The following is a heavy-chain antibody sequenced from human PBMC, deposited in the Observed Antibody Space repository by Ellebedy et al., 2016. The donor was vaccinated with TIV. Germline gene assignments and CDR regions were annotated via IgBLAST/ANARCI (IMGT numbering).Heavy chain of an antibody. CDR2: LYRSGTT. CDR1: GGAVASGTYY. J-gene: IGHJ1*01. Sequence: MPSETLSLTCAVSGGAVASGTYYWSWIRQPPGKGLEWIGYLYRSGTTNSNPSLKSRVTMSVDTSKNQLSLKLTSLTAADTAVYYCARDPELLLWGQGTLVTVSS. CDR3: ARDPELLL. V-gene: IGHV4-61*01. D-gene: IGHD3-22*01.